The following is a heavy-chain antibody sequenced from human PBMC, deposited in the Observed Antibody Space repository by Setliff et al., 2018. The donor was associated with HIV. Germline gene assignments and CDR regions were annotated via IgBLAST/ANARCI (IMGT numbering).Heavy chain of an antibody. D-gene: IGHD6-19*01. V-gene: IGHV1-24*01. CDR1: GFTLNELS. Sequence: ASVKVSCKISGFTLNELSIQWVRQAPAKGLEWMGGFDPEAGEIIYAQKFQGRVTMTEDTSTDTAYMDLSSLRSEDTAVYYCATHPPYRSAWYMRSWGQGTLVTV. CDR2: FDPEAGEI. CDR3: ATHPPYRSAWYMRS. J-gene: IGHJ5*02.